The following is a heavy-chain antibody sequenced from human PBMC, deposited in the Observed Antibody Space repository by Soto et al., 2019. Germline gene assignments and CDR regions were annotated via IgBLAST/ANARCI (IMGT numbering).Heavy chain of an antibody. Sequence: KTAETLSLTCTVSGGSVSSYYWSWIRQPPGKGLEWIGYIYYSGSTNYNPSLKSRVTISVDTSKNQFSLKLSSVTAADTAVYYCARHLIVVVAHGQASDVFDIWGQGTMVTVSS. D-gene: IGHD2-15*01. CDR2: IYYSGST. J-gene: IGHJ3*02. CDR3: ARHLIVVVAHGQASDVFDI. CDR1: GGSVSSYY. V-gene: IGHV4-59*08.